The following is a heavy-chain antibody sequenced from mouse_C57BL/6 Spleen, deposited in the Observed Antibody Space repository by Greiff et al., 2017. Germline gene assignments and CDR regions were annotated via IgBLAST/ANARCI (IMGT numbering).Heavy chain of an antibody. CDR3: VYGSSCDDAMDY. J-gene: IGHJ4*01. V-gene: IGHV1-69*01. Sequence: VKLQQPGAELVMPGASVKLSCKASGYTFTSYWMHWVKQRPGQGLEWIGEIDPSDSNTNYNQKFKGKSTLTVDKSSSTAYMQLSSLTSEDSAVYYCVYGSSCDDAMDYWGQGTSVTVSS. D-gene: IGHD1-1*01. CDR1: GYTFTSYW. CDR2: IDPSDSNT.